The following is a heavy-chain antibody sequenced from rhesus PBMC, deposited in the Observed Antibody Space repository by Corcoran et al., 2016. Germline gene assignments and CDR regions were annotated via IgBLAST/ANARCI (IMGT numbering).Heavy chain of an antibody. CDR3: ARSGSYYLYYFDY. CDR1: GGSISDDYY. Sequence: QVQLQESGPGLVKPSETLSLTCAVSGGSISDDYYWSWLRQPPGKGLEWIGYIYGSGGGTNYNPSLKNRVSISIDTSKNQFSLKLSSVTAADTAVYYCARSGSYYLYYFDYWGQGVLVTVSS. J-gene: IGHJ4*01. V-gene: IGHV4-106*01. CDR2: IYGSGGGT. D-gene: IGHD3-16*01.